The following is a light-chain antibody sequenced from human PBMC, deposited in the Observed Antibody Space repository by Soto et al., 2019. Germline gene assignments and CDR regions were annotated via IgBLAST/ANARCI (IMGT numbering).Light chain of an antibody. J-gene: IGKJ5*01. V-gene: IGKV1-12*01. CDR2: AAS. Sequence: DIQMTQSPSSVSASVGDRVTITCRASQDIRNWLAWYQQKPGKAPKLLVYAASKLQSGVPSRFSGSGSGTDFTLTISSLQPEDFATYYCQQANSVPPITFGQGTRLEIK. CDR3: QQANSVPPIT. CDR1: QDIRNW.